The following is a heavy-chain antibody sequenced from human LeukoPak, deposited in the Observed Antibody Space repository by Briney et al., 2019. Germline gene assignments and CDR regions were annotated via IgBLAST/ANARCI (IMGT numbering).Heavy chain of an antibody. V-gene: IGHV3-30*02. J-gene: IGHJ5*02. CDR1: GLTFSSHG. D-gene: IGHD2-15*01. Sequence: PGGSLRLSCAASGLTFSSHGMNWVRQAPGKGLEWVALIRNDGSEKYYADSVKDRFTISRDNSKNTLYLQMDSLRAEDTAVYYCAKGGRVSPWFDPWGQGTLVTVSS. CDR2: IRNDGSEK. CDR3: AKGGRVSPWFDP.